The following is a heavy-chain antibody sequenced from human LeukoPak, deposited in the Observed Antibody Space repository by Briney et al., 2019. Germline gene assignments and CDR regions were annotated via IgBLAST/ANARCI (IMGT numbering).Heavy chain of an antibody. Sequence: GESLQISCKGSGYSFTSYWIGWVRQLPGKGLEWMGIIYPGDSDTRYSPSFQGQVTISADKSISTAYLQWSSLKASDTAMYYCARLEEADYDSSGFPRYWGQGTLVTVSS. CDR3: ARLEEADYDSSGFPRY. D-gene: IGHD3-22*01. CDR2: IYPGDSDT. J-gene: IGHJ4*02. V-gene: IGHV5-51*01. CDR1: GYSFTSYW.